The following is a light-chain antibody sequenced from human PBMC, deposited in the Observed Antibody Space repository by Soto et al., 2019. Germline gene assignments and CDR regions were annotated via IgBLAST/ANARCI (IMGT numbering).Light chain of an antibody. J-gene: IGKJ3*01. CDR3: QLRSTGLS. V-gene: IGKV3-11*01. CDR2: DAS. Sequence: EIVLTQSPAILSLSPGERATFSCRASQSVSRNLDWYQHKPGQTPRLLIYDASNRATGIPVRFSGSGSGADVTLTISSLEPEDFAVYYCQLRSTGLSFGPGTKVDIK. CDR1: QSVSRN.